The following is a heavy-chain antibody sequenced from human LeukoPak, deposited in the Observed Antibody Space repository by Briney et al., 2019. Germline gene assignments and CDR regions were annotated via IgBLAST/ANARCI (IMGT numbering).Heavy chain of an antibody. CDR3: AREGASGYDRTFDI. V-gene: IGHV4-34*01. CDR2: INHSGST. D-gene: IGHD5-12*01. CDR1: GGSFSGYY. J-gene: IGHJ3*02. Sequence: SSETLSLTCAVYGGSFSGYYWSWIRQPPGKGLVWIGEINHSGSTNYNPSLKSRVTISVDTSKNQFSLKLSSVTAADTAVYYCAREGASGYDRTFDIWGQGTMVTVSS.